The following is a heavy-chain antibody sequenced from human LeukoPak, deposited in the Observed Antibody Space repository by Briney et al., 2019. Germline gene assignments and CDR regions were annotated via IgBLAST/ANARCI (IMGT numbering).Heavy chain of an antibody. J-gene: IGHJ4*02. V-gene: IGHV3-74*01. CDR3: ASGITMIVGGIG. CDR1: GFTFSSYW. CDR2: INSDGSST. Sequence: GGSLRLSCAASGFTFSSYWMHWVRQAPGKGLVWVSRINSDGSSTSYADSVKGRFTISRDNAKNSLYLQMNSLRAEDTAVYYCASGITMIVGGIGWGQGTLVTVSS. D-gene: IGHD3-22*01.